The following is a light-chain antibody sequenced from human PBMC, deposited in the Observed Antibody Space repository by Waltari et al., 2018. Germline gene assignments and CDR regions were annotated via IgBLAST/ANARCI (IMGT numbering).Light chain of an antibody. Sequence: QSALTQPPSASGSPGQSVTISCTGTSSDVGGYNYVSWYQQHPGKAPKLMIYEGSKRPSGVPVRFSGSKSGNTASLTVAGLQAEDDADYYCSSYAGNNNVVFGGGTKLTVL. CDR1: SSDVGGYNY. V-gene: IGLV2-8*01. J-gene: IGLJ2*01. CDR3: SSYAGNNNVV. CDR2: EGS.